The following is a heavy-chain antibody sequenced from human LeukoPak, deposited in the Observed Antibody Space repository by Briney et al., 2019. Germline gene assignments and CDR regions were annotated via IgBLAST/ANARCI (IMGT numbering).Heavy chain of an antibody. CDR2: MNPNSGNT. Sequence: ASVNVSFTASGYTFTIYDINWVRQATGQGLEWMGWMNPNSGNTGYAQKFQGRATMTRNTSISTAYMELSSLRSEDTAVYYCARDTLGRHPPYYYYYGMDVRGQGTTVTVS. J-gene: IGHJ6*02. CDR1: GYTFTIYD. CDR3: ARDTLGRHPPYYYYYGMDV. D-gene: IGHD2-15*01. V-gene: IGHV1-8*01.